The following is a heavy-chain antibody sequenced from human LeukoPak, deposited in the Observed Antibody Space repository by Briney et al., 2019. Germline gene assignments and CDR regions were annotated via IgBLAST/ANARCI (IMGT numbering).Heavy chain of an antibody. D-gene: IGHD5-18*01. CDR3: AKDRARSYGYGNNFNP. Sequence: GGSLRLSCAASGFTFDDYAMHWVRQVPGKRLEWISLITGDGSTTYYGDSMKGRFTISRDNSKKSLYLQMNSVRAEDTDLYYCAKDRARSYGYGNNFNPWGQGTLVTVSS. CDR2: ITGDGSTT. CDR1: GFTFDDYA. J-gene: IGHJ5*02. V-gene: IGHV3-43*02.